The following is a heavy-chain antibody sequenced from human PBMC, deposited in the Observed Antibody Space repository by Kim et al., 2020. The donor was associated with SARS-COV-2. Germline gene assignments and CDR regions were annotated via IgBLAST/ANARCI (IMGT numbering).Heavy chain of an antibody. CDR3: AGCIAVAGTGARWLFDP. V-gene: IGHV1-2*06. CDR2: INPNSGGT. D-gene: IGHD6-19*01. Sequence: ASVKVSCKASGYTFTGYYMHWVRQAPGQGLEWMGRINPNSGGTNYAQKFQGRVTMTRDTSISTAYMELSRLRSDDTAVYYCAGCIAVAGTGARWLFDPWGQGTLVTVSS. J-gene: IGHJ5*02. CDR1: GYTFTGYY.